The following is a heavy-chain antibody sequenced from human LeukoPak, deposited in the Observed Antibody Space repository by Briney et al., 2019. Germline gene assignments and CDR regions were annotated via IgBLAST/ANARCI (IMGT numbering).Heavy chain of an antibody. CDR2: IRYDGSNK. J-gene: IGHJ6*02. CDR1: GFTFSSYG. CDR3: AKDSGGSSSWYLYYYYYYGMDV. D-gene: IGHD6-13*01. Sequence: GGSLRLSCAASGFTFSSYGMHWVRQAPGKGLEWVAFIRYDGSNKYYADSVKGRFTISRDNSKNTLYLQMNSLRAEDTAVYYCAKDSGGSSSWYLYYYYYYGMDVWGQGTTVTVSS. V-gene: IGHV3-30*02.